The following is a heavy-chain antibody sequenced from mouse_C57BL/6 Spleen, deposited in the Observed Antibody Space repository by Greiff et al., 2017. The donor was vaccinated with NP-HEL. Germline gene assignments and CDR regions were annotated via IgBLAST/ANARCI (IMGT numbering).Heavy chain of an antibody. J-gene: IGHJ4*01. V-gene: IGHV1-7*01. D-gene: IGHD2-4*01. CDR1: GYTFTSYW. CDR2: INPSSGST. Sequence: QVQLQQSGAELAKPGASVKLSCKASGYTFTSYWMHWVQQRPGQGLEWIGYINPSSGSTKYNQTFKDKATLTADKSSSTAYMQLSSLTYEDSAVDYCARDDYDHPFYAMDYWGQGTSVTVSS. CDR3: ARDDYDHPFYAMDY.